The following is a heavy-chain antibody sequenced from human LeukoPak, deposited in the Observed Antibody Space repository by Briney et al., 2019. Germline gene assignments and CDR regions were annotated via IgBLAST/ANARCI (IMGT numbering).Heavy chain of an antibody. CDR3: ARGGSGWYRY. J-gene: IGHJ4*02. D-gene: IGHD6-19*01. CDR2: IIPIFGTA. CDR1: GGTFISYA. V-gene: IGHV1-69*13. Sequence: ASVKVSCKASGGTFISYAISWVRQAPGQGLEWMGGIIPIFGTANYAQKFQGRVTITADESTSTAYMELRSLRSDDTAVYYCARGGSGWYRYWGQGTLVTVSS.